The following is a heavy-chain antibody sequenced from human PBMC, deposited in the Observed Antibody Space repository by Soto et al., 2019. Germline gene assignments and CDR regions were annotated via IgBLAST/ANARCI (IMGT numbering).Heavy chain of an antibody. Sequence: PSETLSLTCTVSGCSIISGGYYCSWIRQHPGKGLEWIGYIYYSGSTYYNPSLKSRVTISVDTSKNQFSLKLSSVTAADTAVYYCASTLYGSGSYYFDYWGQGTLVTVSS. V-gene: IGHV4-31*03. CDR2: IYYSGST. CDR3: ASTLYGSGSYYFDY. CDR1: GCSIISGGYY. D-gene: IGHD3-10*01. J-gene: IGHJ4*02.